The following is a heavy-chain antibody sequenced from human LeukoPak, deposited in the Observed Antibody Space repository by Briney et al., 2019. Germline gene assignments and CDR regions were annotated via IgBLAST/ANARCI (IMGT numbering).Heavy chain of an antibody. CDR1: GYTFTGYY. J-gene: IGHJ6*02. CDR3: ARGTMTTVTTTYYYYGMDV. D-gene: IGHD4-17*01. Sequence: ASVKVSCKASGYTFTGYYMHWVRQAPGQGLEWMGWINPNSGGTNYAQKFQGWVTMTRDTSISTAYMELSRLRSDDTAVYYCARGTMTTVTTTYYYYGMDVWGQGTTVTVSS. CDR2: INPNSGGT. V-gene: IGHV1-2*04.